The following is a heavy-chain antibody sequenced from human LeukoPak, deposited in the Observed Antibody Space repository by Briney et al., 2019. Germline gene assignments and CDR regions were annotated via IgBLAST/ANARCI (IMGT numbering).Heavy chain of an antibody. D-gene: IGHD3-10*01. Sequence: GGSLRLSCAASGFTFSSYPMTWVRQSPERGLEWVGFIRSKTYGATTQYAASVEGRFTISRDDSKSIVYLQMNSLRSEDTALYYCTRATNYYGSGSFFFWGQGALVTVSS. CDR1: GFTFSSYP. V-gene: IGHV3-49*02. J-gene: IGHJ4*02. CDR2: IRSKTYGATT. CDR3: TRATNYYGSGSFFF.